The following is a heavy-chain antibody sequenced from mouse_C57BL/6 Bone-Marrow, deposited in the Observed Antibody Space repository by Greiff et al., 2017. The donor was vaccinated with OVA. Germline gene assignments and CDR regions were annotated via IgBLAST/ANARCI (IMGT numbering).Heavy chain of an antibody. D-gene: IGHD1-1*01. CDR1: GYTFTDYE. J-gene: IGHJ2*01. CDR3: TRTSSNYVDY. V-gene: IGHV1-15*01. CDR2: IDPETGGT. Sequence: VQRVESGAELVRPGASVTLSCKASGYTFTDYEMRWVKQTPVHGLEWIGAIDPETGGTAYNQKFKGKAILTADKSSSTAYMELRSLTSEDSAVYYCTRTSSNYVDYWGQGTTLTVSS.